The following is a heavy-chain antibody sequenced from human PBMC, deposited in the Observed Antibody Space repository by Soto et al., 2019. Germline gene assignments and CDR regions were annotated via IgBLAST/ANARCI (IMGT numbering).Heavy chain of an antibody. J-gene: IGHJ1*01. CDR2: IWYDGSNK. V-gene: IGHV3-33*01. CDR1: GFTFSSYG. CDR3: ARDRSTGYRTAFQH. D-gene: IGHD6-25*01. Sequence: GGSLRLSCAASGFTFSSYGMHWVRQAPGKGLEWVAVIWYDGSNKYYADSVKGRFTISRDNSKNTLYLQMNSLRAEDTAVYYCARDRSTGYRTAFQHWGQGTLVTV.